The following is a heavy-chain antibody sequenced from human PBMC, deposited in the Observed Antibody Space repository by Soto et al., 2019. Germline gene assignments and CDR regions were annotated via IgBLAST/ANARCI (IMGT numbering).Heavy chain of an antibody. D-gene: IGHD4-4*01. CDR2: INHSGST. V-gene: IGHV4-34*01. CDR1: GGSFSGYY. CDR3: ARMTTVTTGDKWFDP. Sequence: SETLSLTCAVDGGSFSGYYWSWIRQPPGKGLEWIGEINHSGSTNYNPSLKSRVTISVDTSKNQFSLKLSSVTAADTAVYYCARMTTVTTGDKWFDPWGQGTLVTVSS. J-gene: IGHJ5*02.